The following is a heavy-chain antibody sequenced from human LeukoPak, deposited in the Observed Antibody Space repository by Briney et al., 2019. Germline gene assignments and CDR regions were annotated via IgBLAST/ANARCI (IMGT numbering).Heavy chain of an antibody. CDR3: ARVTRVMVRGVNSYYYYMDV. J-gene: IGHJ6*03. CDR1: GGSISSSSYY. D-gene: IGHD3-10*01. CDR2: IYYSGST. V-gene: IGHV4-39*07. Sequence: SSETLSLTCTVSGGSISSSSYYWGWIRQPPGKGLEWIGSIYYSGSTYYNPSLKSRVTISVDTSKNQFSLKLSSVTAADTAVYYCARVTRVMVRGVNSYYYYMDVWGKGTTVTISS.